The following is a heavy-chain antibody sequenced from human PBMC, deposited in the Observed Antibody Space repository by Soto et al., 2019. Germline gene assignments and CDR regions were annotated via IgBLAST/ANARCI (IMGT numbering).Heavy chain of an antibody. Sequence: VGSLRLSCSSSVFAFRTYWMSCVRHSPGKWLEWVANIKPDGSEKPYADSVKGRFTISRDNAKNSLYLQMSSLRAEDTAVYYCARRRIMLFAPHLDVGGHGTTVTVS. CDR2: IKPDGSEK. D-gene: IGHD2-8*01. CDR1: VFAFRTYW. CDR3: ARRRIMLFAPHLDV. J-gene: IGHJ6*02. V-gene: IGHV3-7*01.